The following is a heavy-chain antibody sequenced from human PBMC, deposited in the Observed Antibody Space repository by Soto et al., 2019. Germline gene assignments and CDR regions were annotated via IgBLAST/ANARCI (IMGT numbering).Heavy chain of an antibody. CDR2: ISYDGKQT. D-gene: IGHD4-17*01. Sequence: GGSLRLSCAASGFNFSSYGMHWVRQAPGKGLEWVAVISYDGKQTYYADSVKGRFTIARDNSKNTLYLQMNSLRAEDTALYYCAKDRGALRWSEEHYYFDYWGQGTLVTVSS. CDR1: GFNFSSYG. V-gene: IGHV3-30*18. CDR3: AKDRGALRWSEEHYYFDY. J-gene: IGHJ4*02.